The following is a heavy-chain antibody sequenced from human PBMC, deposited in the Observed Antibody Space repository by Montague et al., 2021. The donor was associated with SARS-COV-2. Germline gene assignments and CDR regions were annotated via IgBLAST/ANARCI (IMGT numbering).Heavy chain of an antibody. D-gene: IGHD3-3*01. J-gene: IGHJ4*02. CDR1: GYTFTTYW. Sequence: QSGAEVKKPGESLKISCKASGYTFTTYWIGWVRQMPGKGLEWIGVIYPGDPDTRYSPSFQGQVTISADKSTTSAYLQWSSLKASDSAIYYCARGGSTAWSGYYILDHWGQGTLVTVSS. CDR3: ARGGSTAWSGYYILDH. CDR2: IYPGDPDT. V-gene: IGHV5-51*01.